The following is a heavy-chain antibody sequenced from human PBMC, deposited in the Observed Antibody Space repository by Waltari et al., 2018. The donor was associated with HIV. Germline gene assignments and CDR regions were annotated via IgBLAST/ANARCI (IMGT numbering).Heavy chain of an antibody. CDR2: FTSREDST. V-gene: IGHV3-21*01. CDR1: KFAFSIYT. Sequence: EVHLVESGGGLVKPGESLRLSCEASKFAFSIYTVNWVRQTPGKGLEWVSSFTSREDSTHYVESVKGRFSDSRDNAKNTLFLQMNSLRGEDTAVYYCGWVPAATHGMDVWGRGTTVIVSS. J-gene: IGHJ6*02. D-gene: IGHD6-13*01. CDR3: GWVPAATHGMDV.